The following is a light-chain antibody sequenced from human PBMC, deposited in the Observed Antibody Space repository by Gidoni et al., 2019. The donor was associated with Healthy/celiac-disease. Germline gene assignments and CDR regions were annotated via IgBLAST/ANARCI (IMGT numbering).Light chain of an antibody. J-gene: IGKJ1*01. CDR3: QQYNNWPPWT. Sequence: DIVLTQSPATLSVSPGERATLSCRASQSVSSNLAWYQQQPGQAPRLLIYGAATRATGIPARFSGSWSGTEFTLTISSLQSEDFAVYYCQQYNNWPPWTFGQGTKVEIK. CDR2: GAA. CDR1: QSVSSN. V-gene: IGKV3-15*01.